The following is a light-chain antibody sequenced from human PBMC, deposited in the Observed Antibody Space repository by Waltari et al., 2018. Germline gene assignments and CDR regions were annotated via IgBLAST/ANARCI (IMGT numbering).Light chain of an antibody. V-gene: IGKV3-11*01. CDR3: QQRSNWPPT. CDR2: DAS. Sequence: VLTQSPATLSLSPGERATLSCRASQDVVTYLAWYQQGPGQAPSLLIYDASTRATGIPARFSGSGSGTDFTLTIDSLDPEDSAVYFCQQRSNWPPTFGQGTRLEIK. J-gene: IGKJ5*01. CDR1: QDVVTY.